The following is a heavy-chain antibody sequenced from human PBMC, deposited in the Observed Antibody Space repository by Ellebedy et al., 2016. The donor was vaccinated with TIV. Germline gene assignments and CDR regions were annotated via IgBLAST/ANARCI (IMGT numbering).Heavy chain of an antibody. D-gene: IGHD6-6*01. CDR3: AKAPHRSSSSPFDC. CDR2: ISGSGDNT. CDR1: GFSFNNFG. V-gene: IGHV3-23*01. Sequence: PGGSLRLSCAASGFSFNNFGMTWVRQAPGRGLEWVSAISGSGDNTYHADAVKGRFAISRDNSKSTLYLQMNSLRAEDTAVYYCAKAPHRSSSSPFDCWGQGTLVTVSS. J-gene: IGHJ4*02.